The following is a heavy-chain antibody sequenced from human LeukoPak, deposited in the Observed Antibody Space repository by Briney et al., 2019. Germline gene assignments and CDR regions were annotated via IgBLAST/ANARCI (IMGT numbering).Heavy chain of an antibody. CDR1: GYTSTGYY. D-gene: IGHD2-2*02. Sequence: GASVKVSCKASGYTSTGYYMHWVRQAPGQGLEWMGRINPNSGGTNYAQKFQGRVTMTRDTSISTAYMELSRLRSDDTAVYYCAAFDIVVVPAAIIDYYYYYMDVWGKGTTVTVSS. CDR2: INPNSGGT. J-gene: IGHJ6*03. V-gene: IGHV1-2*06. CDR3: AAFDIVVVPAAIIDYYYYYMDV.